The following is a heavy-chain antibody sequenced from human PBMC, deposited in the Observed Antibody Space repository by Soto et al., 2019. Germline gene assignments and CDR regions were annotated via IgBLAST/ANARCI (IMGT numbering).Heavy chain of an antibody. CDR3: ASSYSSSWPYFDY. CDR2: ISYDGSNK. CDR1: GFTFSSYA. V-gene: IGHV3-30-3*01. D-gene: IGHD6-13*01. Sequence: GGSLRLSCAASGFTFSSYAMHWVRQAPGKGLEWVAVISYDGSNKYYADSVKGRFTISRDNSKNTLYLQMNSLRAEDTAVYYCASSYSSSWPYFDYWGQGTLVTAPQ. J-gene: IGHJ4*02.